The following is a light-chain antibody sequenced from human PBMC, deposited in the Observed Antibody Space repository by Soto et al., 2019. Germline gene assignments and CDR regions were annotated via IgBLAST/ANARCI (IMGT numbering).Light chain of an antibody. V-gene: IGLV1-40*01. CDR3: QSYDSSLSAYV. CDR1: GSNIGAPYD. Sequence: QSVLTQPPSLSGAPGQRVTISCTGSGSNIGAPYDVHWYQHLPGTAPKLLIYGSTNRPSGVPGRFSGSKSGTSASLAITGLQAEHEADYYCQSYDSSLSAYVLGDGTKVTV. CDR2: GST. J-gene: IGLJ1*01.